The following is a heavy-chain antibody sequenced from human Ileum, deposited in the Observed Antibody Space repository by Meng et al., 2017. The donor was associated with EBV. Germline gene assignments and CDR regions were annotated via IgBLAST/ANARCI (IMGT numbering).Heavy chain of an antibody. J-gene: IGHJ4*02. Sequence: SLGLVVLSELLSVPCSFAGVSMDRCSYIWGWIRRSPGKGLEWMVNIYYSGTTYYNPSLNSRVTISVDTSKNQLSLKLSSVTVSDTAVYYCARGYSSGWYYFDYWGQGTLVTVSS. CDR2: IYYSGTT. CDR3: ARGYSSGWYYFDY. D-gene: IGHD6-19*01. CDR1: GVSMDRCSYI. V-gene: IGHV4-39*01.